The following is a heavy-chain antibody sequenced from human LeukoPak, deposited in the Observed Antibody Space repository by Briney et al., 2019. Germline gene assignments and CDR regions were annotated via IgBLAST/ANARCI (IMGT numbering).Heavy chain of an antibody. Sequence: SETLSLTCTVSGYSISSSYYWGWIRQPSGKGLEWIGSISHRGSAYYNPSLKSRVTISVDTSKNQFSLKLSSVTAADTAIYYCARGGYYGSGNDFRFDPWGQGTLVTVSS. CDR2: ISHRGSA. D-gene: IGHD3-10*01. V-gene: IGHV4-38-2*02. CDR3: ARGGYYGSGNDFRFDP. CDR1: GYSISSSYY. J-gene: IGHJ5*02.